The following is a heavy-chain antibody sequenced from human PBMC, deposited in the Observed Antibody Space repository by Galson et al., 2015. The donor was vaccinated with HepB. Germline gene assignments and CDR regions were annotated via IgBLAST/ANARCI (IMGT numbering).Heavy chain of an antibody. CDR3: ARVRGVEIGDY. CDR2: ISSSGSTI. J-gene: IGHJ4*02. Sequence: SLRLSCAASGFTFSSYEMNWVRQAPGKGLEWGSYISSSGSTIYYADSVKGRFTISRDNAKNSLYLQMNSLRAEDTAVYYCARVRGVEIGDYWGQGTLITVSS. CDR1: GFTFSSYE. D-gene: IGHD3-10*01. V-gene: IGHV3-48*03.